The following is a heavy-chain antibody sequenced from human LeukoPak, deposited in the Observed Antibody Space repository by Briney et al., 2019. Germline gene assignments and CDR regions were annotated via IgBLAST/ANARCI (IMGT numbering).Heavy chain of an antibody. Sequence: PSETLSLTCTVSGGSINSYYWSWIRQPPGKGLEWIGYIYYSGSTNYNPSLKGRVTISVDTSKNQFSLKLNSVTAADTAVYYCSRWGHTHDYWGQGTLVTVSS. CDR1: GGSINSYY. J-gene: IGHJ4*02. V-gene: IGHV4-59*01. CDR2: IYYSGST. CDR3: SRWGHTHDY. D-gene: IGHD3-16*01.